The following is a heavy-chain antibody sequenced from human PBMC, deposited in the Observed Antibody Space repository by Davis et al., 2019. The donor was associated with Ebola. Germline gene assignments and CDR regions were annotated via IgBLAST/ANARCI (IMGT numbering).Heavy chain of an antibody. J-gene: IGHJ6*02. CDR1: GFTFSGSA. CDR3: TRPFLAHGSGSYYYYGMDV. V-gene: IGHV3-73*01. Sequence: GESLKISCAASGFTFSGSAMHWVRQASGKGLEWVGRIRSKANSYATAYAASVKGRFTISRDDSKNTAYLQMNSLKTEDTAVYYCTRPFLAHGSGSYYYYGMDVWGQGTTVTVSS. CDR2: IRSKANSYAT. D-gene: IGHD3-10*01.